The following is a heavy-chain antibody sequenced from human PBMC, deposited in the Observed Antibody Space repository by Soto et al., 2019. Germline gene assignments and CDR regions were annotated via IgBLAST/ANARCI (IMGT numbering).Heavy chain of an antibody. V-gene: IGHV3-30-3*01. CDR3: ARDDEGGSDCDLGY. J-gene: IGHJ4*02. CDR1: GFTFSSYV. CDR2: ISRDGSKT. D-gene: IGHD3-10*01. Sequence: QVQLVESGGGVVQPGRSLTLSCAASGFTFSSYVIHWVRQTPDKGLEWVAFISRDGSKTYYADSVKGRFTLSRDNSKNRLDLEMHSLRAEDTAVYYCARDDEGGSDCDLGYWGQGTLVTVSS.